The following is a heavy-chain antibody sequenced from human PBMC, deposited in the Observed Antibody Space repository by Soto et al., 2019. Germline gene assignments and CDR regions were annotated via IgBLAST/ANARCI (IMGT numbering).Heavy chain of an antibody. CDR1: GFTFSNHW. V-gene: IGHV3-74*01. J-gene: IGHJ6*02. CDR2: MNSDGSST. D-gene: IGHD3-22*01. Sequence: EVQLVESGGGLVQPGGSLRLSCAASGFTFSNHWMHWVRQAPGKGLIWVSRMNSDGSSTTYADSVKGRFTISRDNAKNTLYLQMNSLRAEDTAVYYCARDPHYYDTSNYYRTYGMDVWGQGTAV. CDR3: ARDPHYYDTSNYYRTYGMDV.